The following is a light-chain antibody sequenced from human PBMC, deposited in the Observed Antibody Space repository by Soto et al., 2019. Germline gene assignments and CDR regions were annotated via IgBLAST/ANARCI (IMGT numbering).Light chain of an antibody. CDR1: QSVSSN. V-gene: IGKV3-15*01. CDR2: GAS. J-gene: IGKJ1*01. CDR3: QQYNNWRWT. Sequence: EIVMTQSPATLSVSPGERATLSCRASQSVSSNLAWYQQKPGQAPRLLIYGASTRATGIPARFSGSGSGTEFTLTMRSLQSEDFAVYYCQQYNNWRWTFGQGTKVEIK.